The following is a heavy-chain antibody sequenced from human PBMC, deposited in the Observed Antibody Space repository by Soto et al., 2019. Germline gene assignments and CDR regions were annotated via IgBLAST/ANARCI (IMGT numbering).Heavy chain of an antibody. V-gene: IGHV1-46*01. J-gene: IGHJ4*02. CDR2: VSASGDNT. Sequence: ASVKVSCKASGYTFTRYCIRWVRQAPGQGLEWMGIVSASGDNTNYAQKFRGRVTRTRDTSTNTVHMELSSLRSEDTAVYVCARELGGTTVSTLLEHRGQGTRVTV. CDR3: ARELGGTTVSTLLEH. D-gene: IGHD4-17*01. CDR1: GYTFTRYC.